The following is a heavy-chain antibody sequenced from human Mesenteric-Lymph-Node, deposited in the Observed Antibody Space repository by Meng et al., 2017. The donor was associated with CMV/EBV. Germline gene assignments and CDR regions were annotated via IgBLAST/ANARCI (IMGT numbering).Heavy chain of an antibody. CDR1: AGTSTNHA. CDR3: ATDYSGSGSFYNALFY. J-gene: IGHJ4*02. V-gene: IGHV1-69*01. D-gene: IGHD3-10*01. Sequence: SAGTSTNHAFSGMRQAPGQGLEWMGGIIPIFGPANYAQTLKDRVTITADESTTTVYMELSSLRSENTALYYCATDYSGSGSFYNALFYWGQGTLVTVSS. CDR2: IIPIFGPA.